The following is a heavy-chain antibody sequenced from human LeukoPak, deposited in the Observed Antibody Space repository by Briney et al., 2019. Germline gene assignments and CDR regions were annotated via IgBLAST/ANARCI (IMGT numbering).Heavy chain of an antibody. V-gene: IGHV4-38-2*02. J-gene: IGHJ4*02. D-gene: IGHD5-18*01. CDR2: IYHSGST. CDR1: GYSISSGYY. CDR3: ARGGSYGYGY. Sequence: PSETLSLTCTVSGYSISSGYYWGWIRQPPGKGLEWIGSIYHSGSTYYNPSLKSRVTISVDTSKNQFSLKLSSVTAADTAVYYRARGGSYGYGYWGQGTLVTVSS.